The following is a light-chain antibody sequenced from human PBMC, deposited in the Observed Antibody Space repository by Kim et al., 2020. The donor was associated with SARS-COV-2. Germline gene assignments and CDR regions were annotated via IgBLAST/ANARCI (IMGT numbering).Light chain of an antibody. V-gene: IGKV3D-15*01. J-gene: IGKJ4*01. CDR3: QQYDSWLS. Sequence: SVSPGERATLSRRASQTVSSKLAWYQQTPGQPPRLLIYDASTRATGIPAKFSGTGSGTDFTLIISSLQSEDSAVYYCQQYDSWLSFGGGTKVDIK. CDR1: QTVSSK. CDR2: DAS.